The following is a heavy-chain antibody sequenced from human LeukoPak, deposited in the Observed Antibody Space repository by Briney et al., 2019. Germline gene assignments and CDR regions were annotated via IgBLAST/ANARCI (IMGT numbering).Heavy chain of an antibody. CDR3: ARDIGITAAGTSYYYYMDV. J-gene: IGHJ6*03. Sequence: SETLSPTCTVSGGSISSYYWTWIRQPPGKGLEWIGYIDYSGSTNYNPSLKSRVIISVDLSKSQFSLKLNSVTAADTAVYYCARDIGITAAGTSYYYYMDVWGKGNTVIVSS. CDR2: IDYSGST. CDR1: GGSISSYY. V-gene: IGHV4-59*01. D-gene: IGHD6-13*01.